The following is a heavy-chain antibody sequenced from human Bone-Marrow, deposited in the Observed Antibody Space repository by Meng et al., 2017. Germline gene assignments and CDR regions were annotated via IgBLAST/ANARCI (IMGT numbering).Heavy chain of an antibody. J-gene: IGHJ4*02. D-gene: IGHD3-10*01. CDR2: MNPNSGNT. Sequence: ASVKVSCKASGYTFTSYDINWVRQATGQGLEWMGWMNPNSGNTGYAPKFQGRVTMTRNTSISTAYMELSSLRSEDTAVYYCAREVRGPTRNDYWGQGTLVTVSS. CDR3: AREVRGPTRNDY. V-gene: IGHV1-8*01. CDR1: GYTFTSYD.